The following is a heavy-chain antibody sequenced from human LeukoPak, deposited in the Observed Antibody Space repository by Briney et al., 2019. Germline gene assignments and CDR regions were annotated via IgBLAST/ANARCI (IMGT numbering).Heavy chain of an antibody. CDR2: IYYSGST. CDR3: AKSGGYGLIDY. J-gene: IGHJ4*02. D-gene: IGHD1-26*01. V-gene: IGHV4-39*01. CDR1: GASISGSGYY. Sequence: SETLSLTCAVSGASISGSGYYWGWIRQPPGKGLEWIGNIYYSGSTYYNASLQSRVTIPIDTSKNQFSLRLNSVTAADTAMYYCAKSGGYGLIDYWGQGTLVTVSS.